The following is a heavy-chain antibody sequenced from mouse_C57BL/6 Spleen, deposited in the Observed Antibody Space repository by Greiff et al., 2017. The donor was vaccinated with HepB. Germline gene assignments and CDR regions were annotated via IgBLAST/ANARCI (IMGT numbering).Heavy chain of an antibody. CDR3: ARSRDHYYGSSFYFDY. J-gene: IGHJ2*01. CDR2: IYPRSGNT. V-gene: IGHV1-81*01. CDR1: GYTFTSYG. Sequence: VQLQQSGAELARPGASVKLSCKASGYTFTSYGISWVKQRTGQGLEWIGEIYPRSGNTYYNEKFKGKATLTADKSSSTAYMELRSLTSEDSAVYFCARSRDHYYGSSFYFDYWGQGTTLTVSS. D-gene: IGHD1-1*01.